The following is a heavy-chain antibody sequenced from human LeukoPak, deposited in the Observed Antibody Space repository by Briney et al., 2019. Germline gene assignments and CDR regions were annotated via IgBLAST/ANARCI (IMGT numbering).Heavy chain of an antibody. CDR1: EFTLRSDS. V-gene: IGHV3-21*06. CDR2: IVGSRGSI. J-gene: IGHJ6*03. D-gene: IGHD2-2*01. CDR3: ARLEGAIVVETIPMRKKEIKYYYHMDV. Sequence: GGSLRLSCAASEFTLRSDSISWVRQVPGKGLEWVSSIVGSRGSIYYTDSVQGRFTISRDNAKNSVYLQMNSLRAEDTAVYYCARLEGAIVVETIPMRKKEIKYYYHMDVWGKGTTVTVSS.